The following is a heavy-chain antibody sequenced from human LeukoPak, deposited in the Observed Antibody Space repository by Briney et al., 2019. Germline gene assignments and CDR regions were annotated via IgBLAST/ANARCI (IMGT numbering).Heavy chain of an antibody. CDR1: GFTFSSYW. V-gene: IGHV3-7*01. J-gene: IGHJ6*03. CDR2: IKQDGSEK. Sequence: GGSLRLSCAASGFTFSSYWMSWVRQAPGKGLEWVANIKQDGSEKYYVDSVKGRFTISRDNAKNSLYLQMNSLRAEDTAVYYCARAERGVVIIRYYYYMDVWGKGTTVTVSS. CDR3: ARAERGVVIIRYYYYMDV. D-gene: IGHD3-3*01.